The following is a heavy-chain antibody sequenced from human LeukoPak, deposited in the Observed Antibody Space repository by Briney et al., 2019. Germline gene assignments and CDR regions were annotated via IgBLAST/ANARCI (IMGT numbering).Heavy chain of an antibody. CDR3: ARRDYGGFYNYYMDV. CDR1: GFTVSSNY. V-gene: IGHV3-66*01. Sequence: PGGSLRLSCAASGFTVSSNYMSWVRQAPGKGLEWVSVIYSGGSTYYADSVKGRFTISRDNSKNTLYLQMNSLRAEDTAVYYCARRDYGGFYNYYMDVWGKGTTVTVSS. J-gene: IGHJ6*03. D-gene: IGHD3-16*01. CDR2: IYSGGST.